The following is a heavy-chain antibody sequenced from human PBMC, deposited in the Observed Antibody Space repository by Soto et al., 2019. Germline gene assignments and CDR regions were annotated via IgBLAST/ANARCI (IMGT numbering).Heavy chain of an antibody. Sequence: PGESLKISCKGSGYSFNSYWIGWVRQVPGKGLEWVGIIYPTDSDTTYSPSFQGQVTISVDKSITTAYLQWGSLNTSDTAIYYCARWQDYSDSSGYYADYWGQGTLVTVSS. D-gene: IGHD3-22*01. V-gene: IGHV5-51*01. CDR2: IYPTDSDT. CDR1: GYSFNSYW. CDR3: ARWQDYSDSSGYYADY. J-gene: IGHJ4*02.